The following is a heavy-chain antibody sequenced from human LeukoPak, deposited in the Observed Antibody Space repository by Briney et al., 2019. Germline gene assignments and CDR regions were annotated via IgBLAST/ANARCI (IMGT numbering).Heavy chain of an antibody. Sequence: GGSLRLSCAASRFTFSGYAMYWVRQAPGRGLEWVSCIDASGVNTYYADSVKGRFTISRDNSRNTLYLQMNSLRAEDTAVYYCAKGSGSGWYGWFDPWGQGTLVTVSS. CDR1: RFTFSGYA. V-gene: IGHV3-23*01. CDR3: AKGSGSGWYGWFDP. CDR2: IDASGVNT. D-gene: IGHD6-19*01. J-gene: IGHJ5*02.